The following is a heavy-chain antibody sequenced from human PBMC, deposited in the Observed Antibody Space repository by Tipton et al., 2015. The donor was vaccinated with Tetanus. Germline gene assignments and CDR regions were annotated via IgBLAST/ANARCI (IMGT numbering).Heavy chain of an antibody. CDR1: GYTFTSYG. J-gene: IGHJ4*02. Sequence: QLVQSGDEVKRPGASVKVSCKASGYTFTSYGINWVRQAPGQGLEWMGWVSAYNGRTNYAQKVRDRVTRTTATSTSTAYMELMSLRSDDTALYYCARNVRAEMGFDYWGRGTRVTVSS. V-gene: IGHV1-18*01. D-gene: IGHD1-26*01. CDR3: ARNVRAEMGFDY. CDR2: VSAYNGRT.